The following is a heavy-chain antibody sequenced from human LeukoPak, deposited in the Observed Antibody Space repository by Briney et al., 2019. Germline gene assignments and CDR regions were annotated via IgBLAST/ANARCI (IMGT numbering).Heavy chain of an antibody. Sequence: SETLSLTCTVPGGSVSSDSCYWSWIRQPPGKGLEWIGYTYNSGSTNYIPSLKSRVTISIDTSKNQFSLKLSSVTATDTAVYYCARLPVKSNYYNYFGMDVWGQGTTVTVSS. CDR2: TYNSGST. CDR1: GGSVSSDSCY. CDR3: ARLPVKSNYYNYFGMDV. V-gene: IGHV4-61*01. D-gene: IGHD4-17*01. J-gene: IGHJ6*02.